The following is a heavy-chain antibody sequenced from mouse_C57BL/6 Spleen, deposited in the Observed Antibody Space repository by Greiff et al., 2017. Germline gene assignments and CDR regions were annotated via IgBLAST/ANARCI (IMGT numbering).Heavy chain of an antibody. CDR1: GYTFPDYY. CDR3: ARRYGSSYFDY. CDR2: INPYNGGT. V-gene: IGHV1-19*01. D-gene: IGHD1-1*01. J-gene: IGHJ2*01. Sequence: QLQQSGPVLVKPGASVKMSCKASGYTFPDYYMNWVKQSHGKSLEWIGVINPYNGGTSYNQKFKGKATLTVDKSSSTAYMELNSLTSEDSAVYYCARRYGSSYFDYWGQGTTLTVSS.